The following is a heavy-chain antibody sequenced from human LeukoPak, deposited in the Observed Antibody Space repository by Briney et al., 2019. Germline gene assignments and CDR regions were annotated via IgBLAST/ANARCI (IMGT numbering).Heavy chain of an antibody. J-gene: IGHJ4*02. CDR1: AGSISSYY. V-gene: IGHV4-59*01. CDR3: ARVSYGDYYFDY. Sequence: SETLSLTCTVSAGSISSYYWSWIRQPPGKGLEWIGYIYYSGRTNYNPSLKSRVTISVDTSKNQFSLKLSSVTAADTASYYCARVSYGDYYFDYWGQGTLVTVSS. CDR2: IYYSGRT. D-gene: IGHD4-17*01.